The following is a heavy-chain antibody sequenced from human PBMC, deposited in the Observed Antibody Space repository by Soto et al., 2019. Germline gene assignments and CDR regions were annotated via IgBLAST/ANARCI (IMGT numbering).Heavy chain of an antibody. CDR2: VIPNLGVT. V-gene: IGHV1-69*02. Sequence: ASVKVSCKASGGTLSSYTFSWVRQAPGQGLEWMGRVIPNLGVTNYAKKFQGRFTIVVDTSTSTAYMELNSLRYEDTAVYYCASDKGYCCDTSCPDFDYWGQRTLVTFSS. CDR3: ASDKGYCCDTSCPDFDY. D-gene: IGHD2-15*01. J-gene: IGHJ4*02. CDR1: GGTLSSYT.